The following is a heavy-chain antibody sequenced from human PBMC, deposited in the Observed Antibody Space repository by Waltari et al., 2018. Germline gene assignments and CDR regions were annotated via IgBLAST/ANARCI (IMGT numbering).Heavy chain of an antibody. J-gene: IGHJ4*02. D-gene: IGHD3-10*01. CDR3: AKDRNYGSGSSPDY. CDR2: IRGSVGST. CDR1: GFTFSNYI. Sequence: DVELVESGGGLVKSGVSLTLSCVGSGFTFSNYIINWVRQAPGKGRGWGSAIRGSVGSTYYADSVKGRFTISRDNSKNTLYLQMNSLRAEDTAVYYCAKDRNYGSGSSPDYWGQGTLVTVSS. V-gene: IGHV3-23*04.